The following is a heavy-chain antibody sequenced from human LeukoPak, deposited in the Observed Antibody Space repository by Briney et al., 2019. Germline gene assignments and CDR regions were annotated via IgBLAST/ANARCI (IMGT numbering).Heavy chain of an antibody. Sequence: GASVKVSCKASGGTFSSYAISWVRQAPGQGLEWMGRIIPILGIANYAQKFQGRVTITADKSTTTAYMELSSLRSEDTAVYCCARPSGRVVGANDYWGQGTLVTVSS. CDR1: GGTFSSYA. CDR3: ARPSGRVVGANDY. V-gene: IGHV1-69*04. CDR2: IIPILGIA. D-gene: IGHD1-26*01. J-gene: IGHJ4*02.